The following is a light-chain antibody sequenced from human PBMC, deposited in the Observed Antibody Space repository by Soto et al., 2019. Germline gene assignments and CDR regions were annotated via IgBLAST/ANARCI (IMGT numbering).Light chain of an antibody. CDR2: GAS. Sequence: DIVMTQSPATLSVSPGERATLSCRASQSVRTKLAWYQQKAGQAPRLLIYGASTRATGIPDRFSGSGSGTEFTLTISSLQSEDFAVYYCQQYGSSPPITFGQGTRLEIK. V-gene: IGKV3-15*01. CDR1: QSVRTK. CDR3: QQYGSSPPIT. J-gene: IGKJ5*01.